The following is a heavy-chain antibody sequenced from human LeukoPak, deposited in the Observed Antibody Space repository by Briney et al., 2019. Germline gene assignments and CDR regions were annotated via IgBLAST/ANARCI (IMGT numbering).Heavy chain of an antibody. CDR1: GFTFSSYE. V-gene: IGHV3-48*03. CDR3: ASPVVAARGYYYYYGMDV. D-gene: IGHD2-15*01. CDR2: ISSSGSTI. J-gene: IGHJ6*04. Sequence: LPGGSLRLSCAASGFTFSSYEMNWVRQAPGKGLEWVSYISSSGSTIYYAGSVKGRFTISRDNAKNSLYLQMNSLRAEDTAVYYCASPVVAARGYYYYYGMDVWGKGTTVTVSS.